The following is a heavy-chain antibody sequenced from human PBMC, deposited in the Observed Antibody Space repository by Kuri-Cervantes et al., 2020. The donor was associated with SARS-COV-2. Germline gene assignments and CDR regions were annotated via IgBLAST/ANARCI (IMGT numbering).Heavy chain of an antibody. Sequence: SETLSLTCAFYGESFSGYYWNWIRQSPGKGLEWIGEVNHRGSTNYNPSLKSRVTISVDTSKNQFSLKLSSVTAADTAVYYCARESGSGNFDYWGQGTLVTVSS. CDR2: VNHRGST. CDR3: ARESGSGNFDY. CDR1: GESFSGYY. D-gene: IGHD3-10*01. J-gene: IGHJ4*02. V-gene: IGHV4-34*01.